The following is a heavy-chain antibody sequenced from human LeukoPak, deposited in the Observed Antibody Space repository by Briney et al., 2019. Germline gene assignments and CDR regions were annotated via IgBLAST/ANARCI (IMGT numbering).Heavy chain of an antibody. Sequence: PPETPSLTCTVSGDSISGNYWTWIRQPPGKGLEWIGYIYYSGSTNYNASLKSRVTISVDTSKNQFSLKLSSVTAADTAVYYCARLGDGDNLRYFDYWGQGTLVTVSS. CDR1: GDSISGNY. CDR2: IYYSGST. D-gene: IGHD5-24*01. CDR3: ARLGDGDNLRYFDY. J-gene: IGHJ4*02. V-gene: IGHV4-59*08.